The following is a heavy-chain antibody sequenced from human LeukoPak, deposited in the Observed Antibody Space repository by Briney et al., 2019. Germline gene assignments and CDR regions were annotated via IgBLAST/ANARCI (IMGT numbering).Heavy chain of an antibody. CDR2: IYYSGST. V-gene: IGHV4-59*08. CDR3: YAAIGGGPQGY. D-gene: IGHD6-13*01. Sequence: KTSETLSLTCTVSGGSITTYHWSWIRQFPGKGLEWIGYIYYSGSTHYNPSLMSRVTMSMDTSRNQLSLNLNSVTAADTAVYYCYAAIGGGPQGYWGQGTLVTVSS. CDR1: GGSITTYH. J-gene: IGHJ4*02.